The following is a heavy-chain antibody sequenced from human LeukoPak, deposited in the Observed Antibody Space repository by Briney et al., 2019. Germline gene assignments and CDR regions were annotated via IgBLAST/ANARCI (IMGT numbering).Heavy chain of an antibody. CDR2: ISAYNGNT. CDR3: ARELIAVAGTSYDY. CDR1: AYTFTSYG. D-gene: IGHD6-19*01. Sequence: ASVKLSCKASAYTFTSYGISWVRHAPGHGLEWMGWISAYNGNTNYAQKLQGRVTMTTDTSTSTAYMELRSLRSDDTAVYYCARELIAVAGTSYDYWGQGTLVTVSS. V-gene: IGHV1-18*04. J-gene: IGHJ4*02.